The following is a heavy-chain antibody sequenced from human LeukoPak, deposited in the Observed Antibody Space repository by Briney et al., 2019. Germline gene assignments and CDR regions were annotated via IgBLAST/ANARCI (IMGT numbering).Heavy chain of an antibody. D-gene: IGHD6-13*01. J-gene: IGHJ6*03. CDR1: GGSINRYY. CDR2: IFYTGTT. CDR3: ARGPIWTAAAVRGNYYYMDV. V-gene: IGHV4-59*01. Sequence: PEILSLTCTVSGGSINRYYWSWVRQSPGKGLEWIAWIFYTGTTNYNPSLKSRVTLSVDTSKNQFSLRLTSVTAADTAVYFCARGPIWTAAAVRGNYYYMDVWGKGTTVSVSS.